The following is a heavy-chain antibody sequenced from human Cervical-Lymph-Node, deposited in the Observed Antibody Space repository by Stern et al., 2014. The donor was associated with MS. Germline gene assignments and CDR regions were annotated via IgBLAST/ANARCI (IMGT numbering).Heavy chain of an antibody. Sequence: EVQLVQSGGGLVQPGRSLRLSCAASGFTFDDYAMHWVRQAPGKGLEWVSGISWNSGSIGYADSVKGRFTTSRDNAKNSLYLQMNSLRAEDTALYYCAKDTYYYGSGSYPPNYYYYGMDVWGQGTTVTVSS. CDR3: AKDTYYYGSGSYPPNYYYYGMDV. V-gene: IGHV3-9*01. D-gene: IGHD3-10*01. CDR1: GFTFDDYA. J-gene: IGHJ6*02. CDR2: ISWNSGSI.